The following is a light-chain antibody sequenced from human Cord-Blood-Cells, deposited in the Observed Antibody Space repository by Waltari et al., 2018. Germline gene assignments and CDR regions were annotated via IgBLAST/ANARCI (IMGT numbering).Light chain of an antibody. V-gene: IGKV1-39*01. Sequence: DIQMTQSPSALSASVGHSVTITCRASQSISSYLNWYQQKQGKAPKLLIYAASSLQSGVPSRFSGSGSGTDFTLTISSLQPEDFATYYCQQSYSTPYTFGQGTKLEIK. CDR3: QQSYSTPYT. CDR2: AAS. J-gene: IGKJ2*01. CDR1: QSISSY.